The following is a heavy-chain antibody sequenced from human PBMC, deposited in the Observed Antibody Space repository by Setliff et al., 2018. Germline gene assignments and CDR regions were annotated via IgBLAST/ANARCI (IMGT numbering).Heavy chain of an antibody. CDR3: TRGDTSTFWD. V-gene: IGHV4-59*01. D-gene: IGHD5-18*01. Sequence: SETLSLTCVVSGGSISSDYWSWIRQPPGKGLEWIGYMYDSGRTNYNPSLKSRVTISVDRSKNQFSLNLNSVTAADTAIYYCTRGDTSTFWDWGQGTLVTVSS. CDR2: MYDSGRT. J-gene: IGHJ4*02. CDR1: GGSISSDY.